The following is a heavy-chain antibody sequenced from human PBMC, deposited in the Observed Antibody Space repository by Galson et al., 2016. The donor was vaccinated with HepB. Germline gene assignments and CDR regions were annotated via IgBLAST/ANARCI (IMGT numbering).Heavy chain of an antibody. Sequence: SLRLSCAASGFAFSSYGLHWVRQAPGRGLEWVAVISNDGGVKFYIDSVKGRFTISRDNSKNTLYLQMNSLRTEDTAVYYCAGLEQKMDLYFQHWGPGTLVTVSS. V-gene: IGHV3-30*03. CDR2: ISNDGGVK. D-gene: IGHD6-13*01. CDR1: GFAFSSYG. J-gene: IGHJ1*01. CDR3: AGLEQKMDLYFQH.